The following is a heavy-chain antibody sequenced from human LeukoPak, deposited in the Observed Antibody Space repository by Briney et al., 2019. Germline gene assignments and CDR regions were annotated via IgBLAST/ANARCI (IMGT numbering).Heavy chain of an antibody. CDR1: GGSISSNTW. V-gene: IGHV4-4*02. CDR3: ARKEYNSGFFDY. J-gene: IGHJ4*02. CDR2: IYHSGST. Sequence: SGTLSLTCAVSGGSISSNTWWSWVRQPPGKGLEWIGEIYHSGSTNYNPSLKSRVTISVDKSKNQFSLNLGSVTAADTAIYYCARKEYNSGFFDYWGQGTLVTVSS. D-gene: IGHD5-18*01.